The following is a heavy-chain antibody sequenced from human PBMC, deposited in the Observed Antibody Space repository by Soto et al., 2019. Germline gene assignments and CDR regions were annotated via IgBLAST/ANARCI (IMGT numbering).Heavy chain of an antibody. D-gene: IGHD1-1*01. CDR1: GRTFSSGT. J-gene: IGHJ6*03. CDR2: FIRILGIA. CDR3: ARTTSTPPADDSDYHYMEV. V-gene: IGHV1-69*02. Sequence: SVPGSCKASGRTFSSGTMSWVRQAPARGLEWMGRFIRILGIANYAQKFHGRVTITADKSTSTAYMELSSLRSEDTAVYYCARTTSTPPADDSDYHYMEVGGKGTTVTVSS.